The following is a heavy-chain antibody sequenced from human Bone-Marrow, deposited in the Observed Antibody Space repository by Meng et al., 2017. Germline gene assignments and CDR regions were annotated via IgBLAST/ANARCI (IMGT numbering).Heavy chain of an antibody. V-gene: IGHV1-8*02. J-gene: IGHJ4*02. Sequence: ASVKVSCKASGYTFTSYGISWVRQATGQGLEWMGWMNPNSGNTGYAQKFQGRVTMTRNTSISTAYMELNSLRSEDTAVYYCARGFLDYYDSSGYYYVDWGQGTLVTVSS. CDR1: GYTFTSYG. D-gene: IGHD3-22*01. CDR2: MNPNSGNT. CDR3: ARGFLDYYDSSGYYYVD.